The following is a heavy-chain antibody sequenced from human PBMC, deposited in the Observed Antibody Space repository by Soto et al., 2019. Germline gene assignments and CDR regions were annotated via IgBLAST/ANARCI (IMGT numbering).Heavy chain of an antibody. CDR3: ARCRGMAPPVAGNTHYYYYMNV. Sequence: QDQLVQSGVEVKKPGASVKVSCKASGYSFTNYGITWVRQAPGQGFEWMGWISAYNGNTNYAQKFQGRVTMTTHASTSAAYLDLRSLKSDDTAVYYWARCRGMAPPVAGNTHYYYYMNVWGKVTTVTVSS. V-gene: IGHV1-18*01. CDR1: GYSFTNYG. CDR2: ISAYNGNT. J-gene: IGHJ6*03. D-gene: IGHD6-19*01.